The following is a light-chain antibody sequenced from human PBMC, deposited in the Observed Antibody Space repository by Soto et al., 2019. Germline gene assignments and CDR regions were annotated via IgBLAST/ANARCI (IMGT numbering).Light chain of an antibody. J-gene: IGKJ3*01. CDR2: GAS. V-gene: IGKV3-20*01. CDR1: QSVSSSY. CDR3: QQYGSSLFT. Sequence: EIVLTQSPGTLSLSPGERATLSCRASQSVSSSYLAWYQQKPGQAPMLLIYGASSRATGIPDRFSGSGSGTEFTLTISRLEPEDFAVYYCQQYGSSLFTFGPGTKVDIK.